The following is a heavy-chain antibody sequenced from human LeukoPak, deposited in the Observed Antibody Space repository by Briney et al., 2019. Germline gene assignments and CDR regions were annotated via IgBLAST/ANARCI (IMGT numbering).Heavy chain of an antibody. J-gene: IGHJ4*02. CDR2: IYYSGST. CDR3: VRELYGVSDY. D-gene: IGHD4/OR15-4a*01. V-gene: IGHV4-59*12. Sequence: PSETLSLTCTVSGGSISSYYWSWIRQPPGKGLEWIGYIYYSGSTNYNPSLKSRVTISVDTSKNQFFLRLTSVTAADTAVYYCVRELYGVSDYWGRGTLVTVPS. CDR1: GGSISSYY.